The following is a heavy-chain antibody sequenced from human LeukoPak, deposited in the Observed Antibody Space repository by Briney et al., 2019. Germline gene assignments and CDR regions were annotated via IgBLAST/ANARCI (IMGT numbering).Heavy chain of an antibody. Sequence: GGSLRLSCAASGFPFSSYWMHWVRQVPGKGLLWVSRINSDGSATIYADSVRGRFTISRDNAKNTLYLQMSGLRVEDTAVYHCASDSTYYGMDVWGQGTTVTVSS. CDR3: ASDSTYYGMDV. V-gene: IGHV3-74*01. CDR2: INSDGSAT. J-gene: IGHJ6*02. CDR1: GFPFSSYW.